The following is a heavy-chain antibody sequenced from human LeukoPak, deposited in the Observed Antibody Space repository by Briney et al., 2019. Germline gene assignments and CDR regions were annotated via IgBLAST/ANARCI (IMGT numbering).Heavy chain of an antibody. CDR2: IYTSGST. J-gene: IGHJ3*02. CDR3: ARDNNGLYFGVRGFDI. Sequence: SETLSLTCSASGGSMNTHYWNWIRQPAGKGLEWIGRIYTSGSTNHNPSLKSRVIMSLDTSKGQFSLSLGSVTAADTAVYYCARDNNGLYFGVRGFDIWGQGKMVIVSS. V-gene: IGHV4-4*07. CDR1: GGSMNTHY. D-gene: IGHD3-3*01.